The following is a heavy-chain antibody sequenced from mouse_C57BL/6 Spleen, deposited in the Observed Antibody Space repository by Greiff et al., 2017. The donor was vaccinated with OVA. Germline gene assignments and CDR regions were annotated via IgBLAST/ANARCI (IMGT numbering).Heavy chain of an antibody. J-gene: IGHJ4*01. CDR1: GYTFTDYY. CDR2: INPNNGGT. Sequence: EVQLQQSGPELVKPGASVKISCKASGYTFTDYYMNWVKQSHGKSLEWIGDINPNNGGTSYNQKFKGKATLTVDKSSSTAYMELRSLTSDDSAVYYCARCLYYGPYSYAMDYWGQGTSVTVSS. V-gene: IGHV1-26*01. CDR3: ARCLYYGPYSYAMDY. D-gene: IGHD2-1*01.